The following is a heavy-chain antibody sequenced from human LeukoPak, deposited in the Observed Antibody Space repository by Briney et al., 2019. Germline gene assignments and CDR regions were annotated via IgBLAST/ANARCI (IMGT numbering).Heavy chain of an antibody. Sequence: ASVKVSCKASGYTFTGYYMHWVRQAPGQGLEWMGWINPNSGGTNYAQKFQGRVTMTRDTSISTAYMELSRLRSDDTAVYYCATDQAHSYYYDSSGYYPLGYWGQGTLVTVSS. D-gene: IGHD3-22*01. CDR2: INPNSGGT. V-gene: IGHV1-2*02. CDR1: GYTFTGYY. CDR3: ATDQAHSYYYDSSGYYPLGY. J-gene: IGHJ4*02.